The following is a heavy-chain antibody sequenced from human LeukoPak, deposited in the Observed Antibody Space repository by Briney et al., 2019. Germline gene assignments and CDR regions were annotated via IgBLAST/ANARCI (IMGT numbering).Heavy chain of an antibody. CDR3: ARGSSEVLLWFGESPN. D-gene: IGHD3-10*01. CDR1: GFTFSSYS. CDR2: ISSSSSTI. V-gene: IGHV3-48*02. Sequence: PGGSLRLSCAASGFTFSSYSMNWVRQAPGKGLEWVSYISSSSSTIYYADSVKGRFTISRDNAKNSLYLQMNSLRDEDTAVYYCARGSSEVLLWFGESPNWGQGTMVTVSS. J-gene: IGHJ3*01.